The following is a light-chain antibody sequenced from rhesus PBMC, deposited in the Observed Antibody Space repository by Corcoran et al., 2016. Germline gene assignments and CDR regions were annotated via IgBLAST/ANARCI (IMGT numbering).Light chain of an antibody. CDR3: LQYNSSPRT. CDR2: KAY. CDR1: QTISSS. J-gene: IGKJ1*01. Sequence: DIKMTQSPSSLSASVGDTVTITCRASQTISSSVEWYPQKPGKAPKLLRYKAYTLQSGVPSRFSGSGSGTYFTLTISSLQPEDFTTYYCLQYNSSPRTFGQGTKVEIK. V-gene: IGKV1-22*01.